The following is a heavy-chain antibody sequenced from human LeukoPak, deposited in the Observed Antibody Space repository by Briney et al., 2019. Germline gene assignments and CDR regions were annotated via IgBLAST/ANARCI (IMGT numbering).Heavy chain of an antibody. CDR2: ISGSSLYI. CDR1: GFTFSSYS. CDR3: ARDPPYYDNSGYYYDY. V-gene: IGHV3-21*01. J-gene: IGHJ4*02. Sequence: PGGSLRLSCAASGFTFSSYSMNWVRQAPGKGLEWVSSISGSSLYIYYADSVKGRFTISRDNAKNSLYLQMNSLRAEDTAVYYCARDPPYYDNSGYYYDYWGQGTLVTVSS. D-gene: IGHD3-22*01.